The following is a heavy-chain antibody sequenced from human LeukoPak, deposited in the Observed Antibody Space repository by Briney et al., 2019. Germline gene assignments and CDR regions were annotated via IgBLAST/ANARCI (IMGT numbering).Heavy chain of an antibody. CDR1: GGSFSGYY. V-gene: IGHV4-34*01. CDR3: ARLRYPGCYGD. J-gene: IGHJ4*02. D-gene: IGHD4/OR15-4a*01. Sequence: SETLSLTCAVYGGSFSGYYWSWIRQPPGKGLEWIGEINHSGSTNYNPSLKSRVTISVDTSKNQFSLKLSSVTAADTAVYYCARLRYPGCYGDWGQGTLVTVSS. CDR2: INHSGST.